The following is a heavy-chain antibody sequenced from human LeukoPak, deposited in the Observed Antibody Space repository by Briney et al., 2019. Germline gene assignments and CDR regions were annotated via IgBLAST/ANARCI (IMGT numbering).Heavy chain of an antibody. J-gene: IGHJ6*03. CDR1: GGSICSGDYY. D-gene: IGHD2-15*01. CDR2: IYYSGST. CDR3: ARAGYCSGGSCYPSFDYYYYYMDV. Sequence: SQTLSLTCTVSGGSICSGDYYWSWIRQPPGKGLEWIGYIYYSGSTYYNPSLKSRLTISVDTSKNQFSLKLSSVTAADTAVYYCARAGYCSGGSCYPSFDYYYYYMDVWGKGTTVTVSS. V-gene: IGHV4-30-4*08.